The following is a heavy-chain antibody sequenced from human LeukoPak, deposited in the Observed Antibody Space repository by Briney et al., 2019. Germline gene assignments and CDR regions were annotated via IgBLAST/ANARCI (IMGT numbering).Heavy chain of an antibody. J-gene: IGHJ4*02. D-gene: IGHD3-16*02. V-gene: IGHV3-23*01. Sequence: GGSLRLSCAASGFTFSSYAMSWVRQAPGKGLEWVSGVSGSGDSTYYADSVKGRFTISRDKSRNTLYLQMNSLGAADTAVYYCAKDLTPGNAWGSYRFDYWGQGTLVTVSS. CDR3: AKDLTPGNAWGSYRFDY. CDR1: GFTFSSYA. CDR2: VSGSGDST.